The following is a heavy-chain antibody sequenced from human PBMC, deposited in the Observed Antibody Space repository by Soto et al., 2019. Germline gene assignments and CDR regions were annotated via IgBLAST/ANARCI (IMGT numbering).Heavy chain of an antibody. Sequence: GGSLRLSCAASGFTFSGSAMHWVRQASGKGLEWVGRIRSKANSYATAYAASVKGRFTISRDDSKNTAYLQMNSLKTEDTAVYYCTFIGPPGYCSGGSCYKHHKKDNYYYGMDVWGQGTTVTVSS. J-gene: IGHJ6*02. CDR1: GFTFSGSA. D-gene: IGHD2-15*01. V-gene: IGHV3-73*01. CDR2: IRSKANSYAT. CDR3: TFIGPPGYCSGGSCYKHHKKDNYYYGMDV.